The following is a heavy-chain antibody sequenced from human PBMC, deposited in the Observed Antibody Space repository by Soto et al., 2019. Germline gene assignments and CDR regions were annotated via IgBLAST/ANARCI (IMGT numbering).Heavy chain of an antibody. D-gene: IGHD6-13*01. J-gene: IGHJ4*02. Sequence: EVPLLESGGGMVQAGGFLRLSCAVSGFTFSSKSMSWVRQPPGKGLEWVSGISGSGGSTYYADSVKGRFTISRDNSKNTLFLQMNSLRAEDTAVYYCARDESSSMYYFAYWGQGTLVTVSS. CDR1: GFTFSSKS. CDR2: ISGSGGST. CDR3: ARDESSSMYYFAY. V-gene: IGHV3-23*01.